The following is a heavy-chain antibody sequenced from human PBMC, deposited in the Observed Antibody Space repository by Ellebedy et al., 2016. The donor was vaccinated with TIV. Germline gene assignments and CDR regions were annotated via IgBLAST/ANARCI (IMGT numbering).Heavy chain of an antibody. Sequence: PGGSLRLSCAASGFTFSSYAMHWVRQAPGKGLEWVAVISYDGSNKYYADSVKGRFTISRDNSKNTLYLQINSLRAEDTAVYYCARGWWDGDYGDYWGQGTLVTVSS. CDR3: ARGWWDGDYGDY. J-gene: IGHJ4*02. CDR1: GFTFSSYA. V-gene: IGHV3-30-3*01. D-gene: IGHD1-26*01. CDR2: ISYDGSNK.